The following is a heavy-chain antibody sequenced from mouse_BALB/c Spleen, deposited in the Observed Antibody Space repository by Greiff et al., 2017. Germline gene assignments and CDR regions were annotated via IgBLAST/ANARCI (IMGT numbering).Heavy chain of an antibody. Sequence: EVKLVESGGGLVQPGGSLKLSCAASGFTFSSYTMSWVRQTPEKRLEWVAYISNGGGSTYYPDTVKGRFTISRDNAKNTLYLQMSSLKSEDTAMYYCARHSRDYAMDYWGQGTSVTVSS. CDR3: ARHSRDYAMDY. CDR1: GFTFSSYT. J-gene: IGHJ4*01. CDR2: ISNGGGST. V-gene: IGHV5-12-2*01.